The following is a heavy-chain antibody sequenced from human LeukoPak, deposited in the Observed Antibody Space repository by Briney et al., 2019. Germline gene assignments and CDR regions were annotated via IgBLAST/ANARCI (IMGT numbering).Heavy chain of an antibody. J-gene: IGHJ3*02. D-gene: IGHD3-22*01. V-gene: IGHV3-30*19. Sequence: GGSLRLSCAASGFTFSSYGMHWVRQAPGKGLEWVAVISYDGSNKYYADSVKGRFTISRDNSKNTLYLQMNSLRAEDTAVYYCARDPRKATMIVVVGIGGAFDIWGQGTMVTVSS. CDR2: ISYDGSNK. CDR1: GFTFSSYG. CDR3: ARDPRKATMIVVVGIGGAFDI.